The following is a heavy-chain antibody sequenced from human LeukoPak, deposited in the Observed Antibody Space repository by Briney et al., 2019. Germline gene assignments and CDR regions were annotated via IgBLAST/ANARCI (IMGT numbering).Heavy chain of an antibody. J-gene: IGHJ6*03. Sequence: ASVKVSCKASGYTFTGYYMRWVRQAPGQGLEWMGWINPNSGGTNYAQKLQGRVTMTTDTSTSTAYMELRSLRSDDTAVYYCARVPAASHYYYYYMDVWGKGTTVTVSS. CDR3: ARVPAASHYYYYYMDV. V-gene: IGHV1-2*02. CDR1: GYTFTGYY. D-gene: IGHD2-2*01. CDR2: INPNSGGT.